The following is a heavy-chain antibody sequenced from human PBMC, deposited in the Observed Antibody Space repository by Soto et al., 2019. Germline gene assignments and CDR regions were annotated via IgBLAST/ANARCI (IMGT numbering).Heavy chain of an antibody. CDR2: MYPGTSDI. D-gene: IGHD6-25*01. Sequence: GESLKISCKGSGYKFSNLWLGWVRQMPGKGLECIGVMYPGTSDIRYSPSFQGQVTISADNPISTAYLHWNSLKASDTALYYCATQRDFYYGMDVWGQGTTVTVSS. J-gene: IGHJ6*02. CDR1: GYKFSNLW. V-gene: IGHV5-51*04. CDR3: ATQRDFYYGMDV.